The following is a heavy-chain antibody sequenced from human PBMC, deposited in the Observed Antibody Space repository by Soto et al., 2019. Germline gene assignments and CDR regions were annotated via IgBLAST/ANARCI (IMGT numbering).Heavy chain of an antibody. CDR1: GGSITNYY. D-gene: IGHD5-18*01. V-gene: IGHV4-59*01. J-gene: IGHJ5*02. Sequence: SETLSLTCTVSGGSITNYYWSWIRQPPGKGLEWIGYIYYSGSTNYNPSLRSRVTISVDTSKNQFSLNLSSVTAADTAVYYCARDRGYSNWFDPWGQGTLVTVSS. CDR3: ARDRGYSNWFDP. CDR2: IYYSGST.